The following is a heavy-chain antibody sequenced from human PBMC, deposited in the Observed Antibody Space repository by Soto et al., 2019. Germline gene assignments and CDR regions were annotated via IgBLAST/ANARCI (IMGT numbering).Heavy chain of an antibody. D-gene: IGHD3-3*01. Sequence: QVQLQESGPGLVKPSETLSLTCTVSGGSISSYYWSWIRQPPGKGLEWIGYINYSGSTTYNPSLRRRVTISVDPSKNQLSLKLSSVTAADTAVYYCARHVNRGAIFDYWGQGTLVTVSS. V-gene: IGHV4-59*08. J-gene: IGHJ4*02. CDR3: ARHVNRGAIFDY. CDR2: INYSGST. CDR1: GGSISSYY.